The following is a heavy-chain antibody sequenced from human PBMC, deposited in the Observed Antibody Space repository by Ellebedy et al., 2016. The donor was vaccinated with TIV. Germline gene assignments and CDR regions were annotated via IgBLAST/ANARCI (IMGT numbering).Heavy chain of an antibody. CDR1: GYTFTSYY. D-gene: IGHD1-20*01. Sequence: ASVKVSXXASGYTFTSYYMHWVRQAPGQGLEWMGIINPSGGSTSYAQKFQGRVTMTRDTSTSTVYMELSSLRSEDTAVYYCARDSDITGTFDYWGQGTLVTVSS. J-gene: IGHJ4*02. V-gene: IGHV1-46*01. CDR3: ARDSDITGTFDY. CDR2: INPSGGST.